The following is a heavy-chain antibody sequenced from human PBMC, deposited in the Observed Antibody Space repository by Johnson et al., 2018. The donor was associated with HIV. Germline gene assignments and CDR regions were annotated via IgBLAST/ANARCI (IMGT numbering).Heavy chain of an antibody. D-gene: IGHD1-26*01. CDR1: GFTFSSYA. V-gene: IGHV3-23*04. Sequence: VQLVESGGGLVQPGGSLRLSCAASGFTFSSYAMSWVRQGPGKGLEWVSGISGSGGSRNYADSVKGRFTVSRDNSKNTLYLQMKSLRPEDTAVYYCAKESKWESRTPHAFDLWGQGTMVTVSS. CDR3: AKESKWESRTPHAFDL. CDR2: ISGSGGSR. J-gene: IGHJ3*01.